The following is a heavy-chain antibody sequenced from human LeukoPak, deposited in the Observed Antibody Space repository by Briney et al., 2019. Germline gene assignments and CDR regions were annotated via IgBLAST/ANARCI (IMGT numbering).Heavy chain of an antibody. CDR2: INHSGST. CDR1: GGSFSGYY. V-gene: IGHV4-34*01. J-gene: IGHJ4*02. D-gene: IGHD3-22*01. CDR3: ARRQRYYYDSSGYYGY. Sequence: SETLSLTCAVYGGSFSGYYWSWIRQPPGKGLECIGEINHSGSTNYNPSLKSRVTISVDTSKNQFSLKLSSVTAADTAVYYCARRQRYYYDSSGYYGYWGQGTLVTVSS.